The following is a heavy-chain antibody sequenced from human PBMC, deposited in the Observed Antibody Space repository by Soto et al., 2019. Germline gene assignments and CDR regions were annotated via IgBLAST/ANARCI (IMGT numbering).Heavy chain of an antibody. CDR2: INEDGSVQ. CDR3: ARDRSPYCGCACYLDALDI. D-gene: IGHD2-21*02. Sequence: GGSLRLSCAASGFTFHNYWMTWVRQAPGKGLEWVANINEDGSVQHYVDSVKGRFTISRDNAKNSVYVQMKSLRGEDTAVYYCARDRSPYCGCACYLDALDIWGQGTMVTVSS. V-gene: IGHV3-7*05. CDR1: GFTFHNYW. J-gene: IGHJ3*02.